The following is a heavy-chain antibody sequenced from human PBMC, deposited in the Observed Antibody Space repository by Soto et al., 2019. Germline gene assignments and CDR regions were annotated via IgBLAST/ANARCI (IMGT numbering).Heavy chain of an antibody. Sequence: VHLVESGGGLVKPGGSLRLSCTASGFTFSAYYMSWIRQAPGKGLEWISYISSNSDTTYYADSVKGRFTVSRDNAKNALFLQMNSLRDDDTATYYCARLPKGSLVTAWGQGARVTVSS. CDR3: ARLPKGSLVTA. CDR1: GFTFSAYY. CDR2: ISSNSDTT. J-gene: IGHJ4*02. D-gene: IGHD2-21*02. V-gene: IGHV3-11*04.